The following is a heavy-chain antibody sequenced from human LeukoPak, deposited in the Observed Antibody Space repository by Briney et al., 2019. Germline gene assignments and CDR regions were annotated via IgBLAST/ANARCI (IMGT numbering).Heavy chain of an antibody. CDR1: GGTFSSYA. Sequence: GASVKVSCKASGGTFSSYAISWVRQAPGQGLEWMGWINPNSGGTNYAQKFQGRVTMTRDTSISTAYMELSRLRSDDTAVYYCARGFDWLMGYFDYWGQGTLVTVSS. V-gene: IGHV1-2*02. CDR3: ARGFDWLMGYFDY. D-gene: IGHD3-9*01. CDR2: INPNSGGT. J-gene: IGHJ4*02.